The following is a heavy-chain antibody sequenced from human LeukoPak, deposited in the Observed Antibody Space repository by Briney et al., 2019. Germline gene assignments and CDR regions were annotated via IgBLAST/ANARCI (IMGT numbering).Heavy chain of an antibody. CDR1: GFNFNNYA. CDR2: IRSKAYGGTT. D-gene: IGHD4-17*01. CDR3: TRDYGDYYFDY. J-gene: IGHJ4*02. V-gene: IGHV3-49*04. Sequence: GGSLRLSCAASGFNFNNYAMSWVRQAPGKGLEWVGFIRSKAYGGTTEYAASVKGRFTISRDDSKSIAYLQMNSLKTEDTAVYYCTRDYGDYYFDYWGQGTLVTVSS.